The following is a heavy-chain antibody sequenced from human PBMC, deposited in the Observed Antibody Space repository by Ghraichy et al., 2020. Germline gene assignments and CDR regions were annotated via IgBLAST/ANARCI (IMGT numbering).Heavy chain of an antibody. Sequence: SETLSLTCTVSGGSISSYYWSWIRQPPGKGLEWIGYIYYSGSTNYNPSLKSRVTISVDTSKNQFSLKLSSVTAADTAVYYCARDSPSNKYYDYVWGSYRYIDYMDVWGKGTTVTVSS. V-gene: IGHV4-59*01. CDR3: ARDSPSNKYYDYVWGSYRYIDYMDV. D-gene: IGHD3-16*02. J-gene: IGHJ6*03. CDR1: GGSISSYY. CDR2: IYYSGST.